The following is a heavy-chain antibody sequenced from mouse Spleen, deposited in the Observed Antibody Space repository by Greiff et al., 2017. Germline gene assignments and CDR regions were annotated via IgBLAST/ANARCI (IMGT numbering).Heavy chain of an antibody. CDR2: IWWDDDK. CDR1: GFSLSTFGMG. D-gene: IGHD1-2*01. CDR3: ARIVFITTTLYYAMDY. Sequence: QVTLKVCGPGILQPSQTLSLTCSFSGFSLSTFGMGVGWIRQPSGKGLEWLAHIWWDDDKYYNPALKSRLTISKDTSKNQVFLKIANVDTADTATYYCARIVFITTTLYYAMDYWGQGTSVTVSS. V-gene: IGHV8-8*01. J-gene: IGHJ4*01.